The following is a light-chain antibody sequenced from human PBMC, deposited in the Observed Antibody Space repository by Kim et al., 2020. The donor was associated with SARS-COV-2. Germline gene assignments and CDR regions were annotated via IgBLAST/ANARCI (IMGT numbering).Light chain of an antibody. CDR1: SIGSKS. Sequence: PGKTARITRGGNSIGSKSVHWYQQKPGQAPVLVIYYDSDRPSGIPERFSGSNSGNTATLTISRVEAGDEADYYCQVWDSSSDHRVVFGGGTQLTVL. J-gene: IGLJ2*01. CDR2: YDS. CDR3: QVWDSSSDHRVV. V-gene: IGLV3-21*04.